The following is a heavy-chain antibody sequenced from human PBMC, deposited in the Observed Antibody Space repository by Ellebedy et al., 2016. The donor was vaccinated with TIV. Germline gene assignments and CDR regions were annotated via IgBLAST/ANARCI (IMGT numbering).Heavy chain of an antibody. CDR1: GFTFSSYG. D-gene: IGHD5-12*01. CDR2: IWYDGSNK. J-gene: IGHJ4*02. CDR3: ARDGRKRGNSGYGDGYYFDY. V-gene: IGHV3-33*01. Sequence: GESLKISCAASGFTFSSYGMHWVRQAPGKGLEWVAVIWYDGSNKYYADSVKGRFTISRDNSKNTLYLQMNSLRAEDTAVYYCARDGRKRGNSGYGDGYYFDYWGQGTLVTVSS.